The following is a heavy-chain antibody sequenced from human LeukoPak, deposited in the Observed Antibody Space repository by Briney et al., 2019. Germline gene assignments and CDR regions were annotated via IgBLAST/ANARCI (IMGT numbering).Heavy chain of an antibody. V-gene: IGHV7-4-1*02. J-gene: IGHJ3*02. Sequence: GASVKVSCKASGYTFTSYNIGWVRQAPGQGLEWMGWINTNTGNPTYAQGFTGRFVFSLDTSVSTAYLQISSLKAEDTAVYYCARALTDYSQLPSDAFDIWGQGTMVTVSS. CDR3: ARALTDYSQLPSDAFDI. CDR2: INTNTGNP. CDR1: GYTFTSYN. D-gene: IGHD1-1*01.